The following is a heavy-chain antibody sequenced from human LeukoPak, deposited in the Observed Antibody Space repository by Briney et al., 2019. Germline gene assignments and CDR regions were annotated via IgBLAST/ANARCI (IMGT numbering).Heavy chain of an antibody. J-gene: IGHJ4*02. D-gene: IGHD3-10*01. Sequence: SETLSLTCAVSGYSISSGYYWGWIRQPPGKGPEWIGSIYHSGSTYYNPSLKSRVTISVDTSKNQFSLKLSSVTAADTAVYYCARPSGQYYYGSGTEFHYWGQGTLVTVSS. CDR2: IYHSGST. CDR3: ARPSGQYYYGSGTEFHY. V-gene: IGHV4-38-2*01. CDR1: GYSISSGYY.